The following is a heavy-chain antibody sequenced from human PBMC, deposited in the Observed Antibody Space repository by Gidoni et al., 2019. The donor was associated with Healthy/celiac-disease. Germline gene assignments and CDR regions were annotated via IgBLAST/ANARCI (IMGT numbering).Heavy chain of an antibody. V-gene: IGHV4-39*01. J-gene: IGHJ4*02. D-gene: IGHD5-12*01. Sequence: QLQLQESGPGLVKPSEPLSLTCTVSGGSISSSSYYWGWIRQPPGKGLEWIGSIYYSGSTYYNPSLKSRVTISVDTSKNQFSLKLSSVTAADTAVYYCARQGEMATIGLGLRFDYWGQGTLVTVSS. CDR3: ARQGEMATIGLGLRFDY. CDR1: GGSISSSSYY. CDR2: IYYSGST.